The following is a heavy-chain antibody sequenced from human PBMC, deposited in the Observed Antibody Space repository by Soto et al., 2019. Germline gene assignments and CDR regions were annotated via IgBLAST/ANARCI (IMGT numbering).Heavy chain of an antibody. CDR2: ISSSSSTI. CDR3: ARGLGRFLEWLLDY. Sequence: PGGSLRLSCAASGFTFSSYSMNWVRQAPGKGLEWVSYISSSSSTIYYADSVKGRFTISRDNAKNSLYLQMNSLRDEDTAVYYCARGLGRFLEWLLDYWGQGTMVTVYS. J-gene: IGHJ4*02. V-gene: IGHV3-48*02. D-gene: IGHD3-3*01. CDR1: GFTFSSYS.